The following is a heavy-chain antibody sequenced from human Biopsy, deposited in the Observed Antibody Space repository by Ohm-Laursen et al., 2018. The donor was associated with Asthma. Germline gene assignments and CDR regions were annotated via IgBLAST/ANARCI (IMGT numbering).Heavy chain of an antibody. D-gene: IGHD1-26*01. CDR3: ASGFPKGCVGYHFQF. V-gene: IGHV1-24*01. Sequence: ASVKVSCKISGYSLTDLSMHWVRQAPGQGLEWMGGHDHEEGGTVNARRFQGRVTMTEDTSTDTAYMELSSLNSDDTAVYYCASGFPKGCVGYHFQFWGQGTLVTVSS. CDR1: GYSLTDLS. CDR2: HDHEEGGT. J-gene: IGHJ4*02.